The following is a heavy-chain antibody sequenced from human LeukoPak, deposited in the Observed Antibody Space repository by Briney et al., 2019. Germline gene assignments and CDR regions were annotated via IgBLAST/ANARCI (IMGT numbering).Heavy chain of an antibody. CDR3: AKDSRDVSFDY. D-gene: IGHD2-2*01. CDR2: ISYDGSNK. Sequence: PGGSLRLSCAASGFTFSSYGMHWVRQAPGKGLEWGAVISYDGSNKYYADSVKGRFTISRDNSKNTLYLQMNSLRAEDTAVYYCAKDSRDVSFDYWGQGTLVTVSS. V-gene: IGHV3-30*18. CDR1: GFTFSSYG. J-gene: IGHJ4*02.